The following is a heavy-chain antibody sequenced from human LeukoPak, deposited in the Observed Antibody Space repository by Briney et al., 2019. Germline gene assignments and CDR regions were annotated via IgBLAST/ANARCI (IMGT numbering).Heavy chain of an antibody. Sequence: SETLSLTCAVYGGSFSGYYWSWIRQPPGKGLEWIGEINHSGSTNYNPSLKSRVTISVDTSKNQFSLKLSSVTAADTAVYYCARGQDGDYYFDYWGQGTLVTVSS. CDR3: ARGQDGDYYFDY. J-gene: IGHJ4*02. CDR1: GGSFSGYY. V-gene: IGHV4-34*01. CDR2: INHSGST. D-gene: IGHD4-17*01.